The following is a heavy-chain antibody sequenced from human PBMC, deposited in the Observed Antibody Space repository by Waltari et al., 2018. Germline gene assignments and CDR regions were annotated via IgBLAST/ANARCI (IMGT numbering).Heavy chain of an antibody. V-gene: IGHV1-2*06. CDR1: GYTFTGYY. Sequence: QVQLVQSGAEVKKPGASVKVSCKASGYTFTGYYMHWVRQAPGQGLEWMGRINPNRGGTNYAQKFQGRVTMTRDTSISTAYMELSRLRSDDTAVYYCARDWGSVALARLPYFQHWGQGTLVTVSS. CDR3: ARDWGSVALARLPYFQH. D-gene: IGHD3-10*01. J-gene: IGHJ1*01. CDR2: INPNRGGT.